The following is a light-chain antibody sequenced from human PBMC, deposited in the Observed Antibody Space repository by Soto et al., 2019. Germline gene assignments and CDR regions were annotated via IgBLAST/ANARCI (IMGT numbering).Light chain of an antibody. V-gene: IGKV1-5*01. CDR2: DAF. Sequence: DIQMTQSPSTLSAFVGDRVTINCRASQSISSWVAWYQQKPGKAPKLLIYDAFSLESGVPSRFSGSGFGTEFTLTISRLQPDDFATYSCQQYNSYLLTFGGGTKVEIK. J-gene: IGKJ4*01. CDR1: QSISSW. CDR3: QQYNSYLLT.